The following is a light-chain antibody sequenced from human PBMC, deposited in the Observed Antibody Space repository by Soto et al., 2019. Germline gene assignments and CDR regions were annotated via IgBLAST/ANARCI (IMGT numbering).Light chain of an antibody. CDR2: GAS. CDR3: QQYSIWRT. CDR1: ESVSTN. Sequence: EIVLTQSPVTLSLSPVERATLSCRASESVSTNLAWYQQKAGQAPRLLIYGASTRATGIPARFSGSGSGTEFTLTISSLQSEDFAVYYCQQYSIWRTFGQGTKVDIK. V-gene: IGKV3-15*01. J-gene: IGKJ1*01.